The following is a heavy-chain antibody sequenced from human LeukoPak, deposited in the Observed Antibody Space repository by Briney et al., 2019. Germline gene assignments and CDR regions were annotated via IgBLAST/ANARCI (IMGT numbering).Heavy chain of an antibody. Sequence: ASVKVSCKASGYTFTSYGISWVRQAPGQGLEWMGWISAYNGNTNYAQKLQGRVTMTTDTSTSTAYMELRSLRSEDTAVYYCARGSLTMVRGVIPYWGQGTLVTVSS. V-gene: IGHV1-18*01. CDR2: ISAYNGNT. J-gene: IGHJ4*02. D-gene: IGHD3-10*01. CDR3: ARGSLTMVRGVIPY. CDR1: GYTFTSYG.